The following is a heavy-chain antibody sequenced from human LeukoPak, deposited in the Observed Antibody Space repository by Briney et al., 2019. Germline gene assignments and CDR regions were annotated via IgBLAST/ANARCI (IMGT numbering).Heavy chain of an antibody. CDR2: INPNSGGT. Sequence: ASVKVSCKASGYTFSGYFMHWVRQAPGQGLEWMGWINPNSGGTSYAQKFQGRVTMTRDTSISTAYMELSRLRSDDTAVYYCARDESHYDFWSGYYTWGQGTLVTVSS. J-gene: IGHJ5*02. CDR3: ARDESHYDFWSGYYT. V-gene: IGHV1-2*02. CDR1: GYTFSGYF. D-gene: IGHD3-3*01.